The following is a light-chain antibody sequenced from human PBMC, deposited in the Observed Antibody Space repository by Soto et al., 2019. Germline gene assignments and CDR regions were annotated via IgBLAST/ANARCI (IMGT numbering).Light chain of an antibody. CDR2: DVS. V-gene: IGLV2-11*01. Sequence: QSVLTQPRSASGSPGQSVTISCTGTSSDVGGYNYVSWYQRHPGKAPKLMIYDVSKRPSGVPDRFSGSKSGNTASLTISGLQADDEADYFCCSYAGSYTYVLFGGGTKLTVL. J-gene: IGLJ2*01. CDR3: CSYAGSYTYVL. CDR1: SSDVGGYNY.